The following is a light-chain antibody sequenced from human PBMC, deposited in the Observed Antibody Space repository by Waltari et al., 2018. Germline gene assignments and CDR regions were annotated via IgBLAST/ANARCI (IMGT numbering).Light chain of an antibody. Sequence: YVVTPPHSVSVAPGKPATLTCGGETIESNSVTWYQQKPGQAPVLVIFYDSDRPSGIPERFSGSNSGNTATLTISWVEAGDEADYHCQVWDDTTNSGVFGGGTRLTVL. CDR2: YDS. V-gene: IGLV3-21*04. CDR3: QVWDDTTNSGV. J-gene: IGLJ3*02. CDR1: TIESNS.